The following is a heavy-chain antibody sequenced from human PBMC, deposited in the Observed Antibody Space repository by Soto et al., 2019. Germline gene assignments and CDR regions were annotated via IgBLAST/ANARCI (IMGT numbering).Heavy chain of an antibody. D-gene: IGHD3-9*01. Sequence: GGSLRLSCTGSGFTFGDYAMSWFRQAPGKGLEWVGFIRSKAYGGTTEYAASVKGRFTISRDDSKSIAYLQMNSLKTEDTAVYSCSKRYFGGLDAFDIWGQGTMVTVSS. CDR1: GFTFGDYA. V-gene: IGHV3-49*03. J-gene: IGHJ3*02. CDR2: IRSKAYGGTT. CDR3: SKRYFGGLDAFDI.